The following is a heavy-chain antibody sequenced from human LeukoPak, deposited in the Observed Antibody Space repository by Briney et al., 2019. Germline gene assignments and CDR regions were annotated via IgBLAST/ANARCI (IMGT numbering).Heavy chain of an antibody. J-gene: IGHJ4*02. V-gene: IGHV4-38-2*01. CDR2: IYHSGST. Sequence: SETLSLTCAVSGYSISSGYYWGWIRQPPGKGLEWIGSIYHSGSTYYNPSLKSRVTISVDTSKNQFSLKLSSVTVADTAVYYCARWSSGSYDGFDYWGQGTLVTVSS. D-gene: IGHD3-10*01. CDR3: ARWSSGSYDGFDY. CDR1: GYSISSGYY.